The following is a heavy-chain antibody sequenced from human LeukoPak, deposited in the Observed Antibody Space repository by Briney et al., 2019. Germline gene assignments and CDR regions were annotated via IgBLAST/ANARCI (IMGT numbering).Heavy chain of an antibody. Sequence: ASVKVSCKASGYTFTGYYMHWVRQAPGQGLEWMGWINPNSGGTNYAQKFQARVTMTRDTSISTAYMEPGRLRSDDTAVYYCARPGYYYDISGYYTFDYWGQGTLVTVSS. CDR1: GYTFTGYY. CDR2: INPNSGGT. CDR3: ARPGYYYDISGYYTFDY. V-gene: IGHV1-2*02. J-gene: IGHJ4*02. D-gene: IGHD3-22*01.